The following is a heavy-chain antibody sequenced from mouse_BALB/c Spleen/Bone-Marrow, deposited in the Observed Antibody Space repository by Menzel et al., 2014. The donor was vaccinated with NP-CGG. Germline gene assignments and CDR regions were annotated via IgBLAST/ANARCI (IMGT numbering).Heavy chain of an antibody. CDR3: ARELGRGYYFDY. Sequence: QVQLQQSGSVLVRPGASVKLSCKASGYTFTSSWMHWAKQRLGQGLEWIGEIHPNSGNTNYNEEFKGKATLTVDTSSSTAYVDLSSLTSEDSAVYYCARELGRGYYFDYWGQGTTLTVSS. V-gene: IGHV1S130*01. CDR2: IHPNSGNT. D-gene: IGHD4-1*01. CDR1: GYTFTSSW. J-gene: IGHJ2*01.